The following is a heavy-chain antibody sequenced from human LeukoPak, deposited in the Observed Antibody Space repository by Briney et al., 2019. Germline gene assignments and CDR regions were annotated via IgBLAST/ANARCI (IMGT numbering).Heavy chain of an antibody. Sequence: GASVKVSCKAYGYTFTSYAMHWVRQAPGQRLEWMGWINVGNGNTKYSQKFQDRVTITSDTSASTAYMELSSLRSEDTAGYYCARDRWSGGCSAEYWGQGNLVTVSS. J-gene: IGHJ4*02. CDR3: ARDRWSGGCSAEY. V-gene: IGHV1-3*01. CDR2: INVGNGNT. D-gene: IGHD6-19*01. CDR1: GYTFTSYA.